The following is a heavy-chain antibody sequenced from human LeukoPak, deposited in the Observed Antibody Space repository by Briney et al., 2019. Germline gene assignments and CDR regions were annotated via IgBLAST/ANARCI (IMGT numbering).Heavy chain of an antibody. CDR2: IKSKTDGGTT. D-gene: IGHD3-16*01. CDR1: GFTFSNAY. V-gene: IGHV3-15*01. J-gene: IGHJ4*02. CDR3: ATYHHWGSYDK. Sequence: GGSLRLSCSASGFTFSNAYVAWVRQAPGKGLEWVGRIKSKTDGGTTDYAAPVKGRFTISRDDSDDTLCIQMNSLKTEDTAVYYCATYHHWGSYDKWGQGTLVTVSS.